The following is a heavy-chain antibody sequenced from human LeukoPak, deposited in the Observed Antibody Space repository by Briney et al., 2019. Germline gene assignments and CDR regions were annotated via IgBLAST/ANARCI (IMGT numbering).Heavy chain of an antibody. D-gene: IGHD3-10*02. CDR2: ISSSGSTI. CDR3: AELGITMIGGV. V-gene: IGHV3-48*03. Sequence: GGSLRLSCAASGFTFSSYEMNWVRQAPGKGLEWVSYISSSGSTIYYADSVKGRFTISRDNAKNSLYLQLTSLRAEDTAVYYCAELGITMIGGVWGKGTTVTISS. CDR1: GFTFSSYE. J-gene: IGHJ6*04.